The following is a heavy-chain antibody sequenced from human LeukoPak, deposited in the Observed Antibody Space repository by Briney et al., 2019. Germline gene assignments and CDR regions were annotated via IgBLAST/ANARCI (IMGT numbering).Heavy chain of an antibody. CDR2: IIPIFGTA. V-gene: IGHV1-69*05. Sequence: ASVKVSCKASGGTFSSYAISWVRQAPGQGLEWMGRIIPIFGTANYAQKFQGRVTITTDESTSTAYMELSSLRSEDTAVYYCARAGYSYALDAFDIWGQGTMVTVSS. D-gene: IGHD5-18*01. CDR1: GGTFSSYA. CDR3: ARAGYSYALDAFDI. J-gene: IGHJ3*02.